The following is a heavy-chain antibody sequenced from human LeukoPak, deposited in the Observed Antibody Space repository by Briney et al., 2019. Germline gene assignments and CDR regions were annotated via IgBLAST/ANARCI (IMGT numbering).Heavy chain of an antibody. CDR1: GGSFSGYY. J-gene: IGHJ4*02. D-gene: IGHD5-18*01. CDR2: INHSGST. CDR3: ARVGSYPRHGMDY. Sequence: SETLSLTFAVYGGSFSGYYWSWIRQPPGKGLEWIGEINHSGSTNYNPSLKSRVTISVDTSKNQFSLKLSSVTAADTAVYYCARVGSYPRHGMDYWGQGTLVTVSS. V-gene: IGHV4-34*01.